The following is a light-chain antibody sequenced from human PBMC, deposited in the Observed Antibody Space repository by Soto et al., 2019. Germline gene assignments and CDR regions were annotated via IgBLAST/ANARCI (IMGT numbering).Light chain of an antibody. V-gene: IGLV1-40*01. Sequence: QSVLTQPPSVSGAPGQRVTISCTGSSSNIGAGYDVHWYQQLPGTAPKLLIYGNSNRPSGVPDRFSGSKSGTSASLAITGLQAEDEADYYCQSYASSLSGSRVFGTGTKRTVL. J-gene: IGLJ1*01. CDR2: GNS. CDR3: QSYASSLSGSRV. CDR1: SSNIGAGYD.